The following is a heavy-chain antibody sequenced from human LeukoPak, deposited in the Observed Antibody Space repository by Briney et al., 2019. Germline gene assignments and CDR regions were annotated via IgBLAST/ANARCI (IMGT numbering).Heavy chain of an antibody. CDR3: ARGGGPRDY. Sequence: SETLSLTCAVYGGSFSGYYWSWIRQPPGKGLEWIGEINHSGSTNYNPSLKSRVTISVDTSKNQLSLKLSSVTAADTAVYYCARGGGPRDYWGQGTLVTVSS. CDR2: INHSGST. CDR1: GGSFSGYY. J-gene: IGHJ4*02. V-gene: IGHV4-34*01.